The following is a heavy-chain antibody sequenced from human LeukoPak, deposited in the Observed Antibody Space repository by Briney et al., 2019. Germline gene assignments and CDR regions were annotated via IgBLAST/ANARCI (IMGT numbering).Heavy chain of an antibody. Sequence: GGSRRLSCASSGFAFSDYEMNWVRQAPGKGLEWVSYISSSGSIIYYADSVKGRFTISRDNAKRSLFLQMNSLRVEDTAVYHCARTMWGFDYWGQGTLVTVSS. J-gene: IGHJ4*02. CDR3: ARTMWGFDY. CDR2: ISSSGSII. V-gene: IGHV3-48*03. CDR1: GFAFSDYE. D-gene: IGHD7-27*01.